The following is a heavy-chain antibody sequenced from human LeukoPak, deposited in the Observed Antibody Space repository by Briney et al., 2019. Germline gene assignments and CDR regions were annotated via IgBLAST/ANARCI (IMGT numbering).Heavy chain of an antibody. CDR1: GFTFYDYG. V-gene: IGHV3-20*04. D-gene: IGHD3-10*01. CDR3: ARGYGSVLDY. CDR2: INWNGGST. J-gene: IGHJ4*02. Sequence: GGSLRLSCAASGFTFYDYGMSWVRQAPGKGLEWVSGINWNGGSTDYADSVKGGFTISRDNAKNSLYLQMNSLRAEDTALYYCARGYGSVLDYWGQGTLVTVSS.